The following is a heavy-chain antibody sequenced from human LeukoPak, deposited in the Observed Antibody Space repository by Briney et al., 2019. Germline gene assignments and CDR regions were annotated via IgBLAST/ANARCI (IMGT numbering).Heavy chain of an antibody. J-gene: IGHJ4*02. V-gene: IGHV3-7*03. D-gene: IGHD6-13*01. CDR3: ARGPLIAAAGTW. CDR1: GFTFRKYW. Sequence: GGSLRLSCAASGFTFRKYWMAWVRQAPGQGLEWVATIAANGNDKDYEDSVKGRFTISRDNARNSLSLQMNSLRAEDTAVYYCARGPLIAAAGTWWGQGTLVTVSS. CDR2: IAANGNDK.